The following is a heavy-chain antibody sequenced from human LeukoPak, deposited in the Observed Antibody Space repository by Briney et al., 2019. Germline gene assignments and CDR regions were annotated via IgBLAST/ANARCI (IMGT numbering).Heavy chain of an antibody. CDR1: GGSISSYY. J-gene: IGHJ3*02. D-gene: IGHD3-22*01. CDR2: IYTSGST. V-gene: IGHV4-4*07. CDR3: ARDPNCYDSSGPAAFDI. Sequence: SETLSLTCTVSGGSISSYYWSWIRQPAGKGLEWIGRIYTSGSTNYNPSLKSRVTMSVDTSKNQFSLKLSSVTAADTAVYYCARDPNCYDSSGPAAFDIWGQGTMVTVSS.